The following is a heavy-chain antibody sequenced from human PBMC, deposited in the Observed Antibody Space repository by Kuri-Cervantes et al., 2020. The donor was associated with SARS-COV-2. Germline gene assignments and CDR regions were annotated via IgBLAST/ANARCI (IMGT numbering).Heavy chain of an antibody. J-gene: IGHJ6*03. Sequence: SETLSLTCTLSGGSVSSSPYSWGWIRQPPGKGLEWIGKIYYSGTTYYNPSLKSRVTISVGTSRNQFSLRLRSVTAADTAVYSCARQHLGYYMDVWGKGTTVTVSS. CDR3: ARQHLGYYMDV. CDR1: GGSVSSSPYS. CDR2: IYYSGTT. V-gene: IGHV4-39*01.